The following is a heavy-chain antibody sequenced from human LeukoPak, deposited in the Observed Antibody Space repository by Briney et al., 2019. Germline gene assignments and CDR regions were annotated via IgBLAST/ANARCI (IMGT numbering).Heavy chain of an antibody. CDR3: ARGGYGVVVTAAWGFDP. J-gene: IGHJ5*02. CDR1: GGTFSSYA. V-gene: IGHV1-69*13. D-gene: IGHD2-21*02. CDR2: IIPIFGTA. Sequence: SVKVSCKASGGTFSSYAISWVRQAPGQGFEWMGGIIPIFGTANYAQKFQGRVTITADESTSTAYMELSSLRSEDTAVYYCARGGYGVVVTAAWGFDPWGQGTLVTVSS.